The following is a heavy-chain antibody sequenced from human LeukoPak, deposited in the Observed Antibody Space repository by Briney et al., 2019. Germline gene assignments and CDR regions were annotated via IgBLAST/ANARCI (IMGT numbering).Heavy chain of an antibody. CDR1: GGSISSYY. D-gene: IGHD3-3*01. CDR3: ARGSRSDFWSGYGYYFDY. Sequence: SETLSLTCTVSGGSISSYYWSWIRQPAGKGLEWIGRIYTSGSTNYNPSLKSRVTMSVDTPKNQFSLKLSSVTAADTAVYYCARGSRSDFWSGYGYYFDYWGQGTLVTVSS. CDR2: IYTSGST. J-gene: IGHJ4*02. V-gene: IGHV4-4*07.